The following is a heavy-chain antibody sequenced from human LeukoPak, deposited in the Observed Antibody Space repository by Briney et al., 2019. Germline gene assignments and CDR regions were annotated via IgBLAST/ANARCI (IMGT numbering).Heavy chain of an antibody. J-gene: IGHJ6*04. D-gene: IGHD2-15*01. Sequence: SETLSLTCTVSGGSSSNYYWSWLRQPAGRGLEWIGHITIGGNNDYNPSLKSRVTMSADTSKNQFSLRLSSVTAADTALYYCARGWYCSGGICQSSTDVWGKGTTVTVSS. CDR2: ITIGGNN. CDR1: GGSSSNYY. V-gene: IGHV4-4*07. CDR3: ARGWYCSGGICQSSTDV.